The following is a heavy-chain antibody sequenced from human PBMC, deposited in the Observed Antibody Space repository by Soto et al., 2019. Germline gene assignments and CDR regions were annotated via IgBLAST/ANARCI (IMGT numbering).Heavy chain of an antibody. CDR2: IWYDGSKK. D-gene: IGHD3-22*01. V-gene: IGHV3-33*01. J-gene: IGHJ4*02. CDR3: ARDKTYYYDRSGYYIPQFFDY. Sequence: PAGSLRLCCAASCFTITSYGMHGVRQAAGRGLEWVAVIWYDGSKKYYADSVKSRFTISRDNSENTLYLQRNSLRAEDTAVYYCARDKTYYYDRSGYYIPQFFDYWGQGTLVTVSS. CDR1: CFTITSYG.